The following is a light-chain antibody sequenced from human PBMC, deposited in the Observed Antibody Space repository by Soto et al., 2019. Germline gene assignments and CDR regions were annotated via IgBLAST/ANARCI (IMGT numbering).Light chain of an antibody. CDR3: TSYTSSSTLYV. CDR1: SSDVGGYNF. J-gene: IGLJ1*01. CDR2: DVN. Sequence: HSALTQPASVSGSPGQSITISCTGTSSDVGGYNFVSWYQHHPGKVPKLIIYDVNNRPSGVSHRFSGSKSDNTASLTISGLQAEDEADYYCTSYTSSSTLYVFGTGTKLTVL. V-gene: IGLV2-14*03.